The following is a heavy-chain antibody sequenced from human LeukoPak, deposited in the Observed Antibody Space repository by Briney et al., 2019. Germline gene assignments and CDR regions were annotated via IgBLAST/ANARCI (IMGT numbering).Heavy chain of an antibody. J-gene: IGHJ6*02. V-gene: IGHV1-46*01. Sequence: ASVTVSCKASGYTFTSYYVDWVRQAPGQGLEWMGIIDPGGGSTSYAQKFQGRVTMTRDTSTSTVYMELSSLRSEDTAVYYCAREEADYYFGMDVWGQGTTVTVSS. CDR3: AREEADYYFGMDV. CDR1: GYTFTSYY. CDR2: IDPGGGST.